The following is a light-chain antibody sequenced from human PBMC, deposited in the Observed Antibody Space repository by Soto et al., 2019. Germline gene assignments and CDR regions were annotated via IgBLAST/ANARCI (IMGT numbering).Light chain of an antibody. CDR2: ANN. V-gene: IGLV1-40*01. Sequence: VLTQPPSVSGAPGQRVTISCTGSSSNIGAGYDVHWYQQLPGTAPKLLIYANNNRPSGVPDRFSGSKSGTSASLAITGLQAEDEADYYCQSYDSSLIGSGVVFGGGTKLTVL. CDR3: QSYDSSLIGSGVV. J-gene: IGLJ2*01. CDR1: SSNIGAGYD.